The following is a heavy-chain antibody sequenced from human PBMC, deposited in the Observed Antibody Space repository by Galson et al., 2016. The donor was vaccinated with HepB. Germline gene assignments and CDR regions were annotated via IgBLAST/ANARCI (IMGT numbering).Heavy chain of an antibody. D-gene: IGHD6-19*01. V-gene: IGHV3-7*01. Sequence: SLRLSCAASGFSLSSYWMSWVRQAPGKGLEWVANVKYDGSEKYYVDSVKGRFTISRDNAKNSMSLQMNSLCAEDTAVYYCVRDGSGGWHFDNWGQGTLITVSS. J-gene: IGHJ4*02. CDR3: VRDGSGGWHFDN. CDR2: VKYDGSEK. CDR1: GFSLSSYW.